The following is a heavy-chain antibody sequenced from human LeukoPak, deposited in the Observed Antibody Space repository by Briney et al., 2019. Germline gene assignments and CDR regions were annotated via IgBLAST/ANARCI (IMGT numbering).Heavy chain of an antibody. J-gene: IGHJ4*02. D-gene: IGHD2-21*02. CDR2: IKPNSGVT. CDR1: GYTFATYF. CDR3: ARPTYCGSNCYFNFDY. Sequence: GASVKVSCKTSGYTFATYFKHWVRQAPGQGLEWMGYIKPNSGVTNYAQKFRGRVTMTWDTSISTAYIELSGLTSDDTAIYYCARPTYCGSNCYFNFDYWGQGTLVTVSS. V-gene: IGHV1-2*02.